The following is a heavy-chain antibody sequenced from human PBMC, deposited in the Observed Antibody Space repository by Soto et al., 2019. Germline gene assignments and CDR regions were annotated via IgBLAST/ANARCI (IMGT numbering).Heavy chain of an antibody. CDR1: GFTFSSYG. V-gene: IGHV3-30*18. CDR2: ISYDGSNK. Sequence: QVQLVESGGGVVQPGRSLRLSCAASGFTFSSYGMHWVRQAPGKGLEWVAVISYDGSNKYYADSVKGRFTISRDNSKNTLYLQMNSLIAQDTAVYYCAKGRIAARPDGFDPWGQGTLVTVSS. J-gene: IGHJ5*02. D-gene: IGHD6-6*01. CDR3: AKGRIAARPDGFDP.